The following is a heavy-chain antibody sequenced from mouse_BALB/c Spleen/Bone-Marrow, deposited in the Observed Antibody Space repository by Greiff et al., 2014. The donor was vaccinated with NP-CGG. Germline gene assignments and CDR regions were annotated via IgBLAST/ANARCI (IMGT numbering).Heavy chain of an antibody. CDR1: GYTFTSYT. J-gene: IGHJ4*01. V-gene: IGHV1-4*02. Sequence: QVQLQQPAAELARPGASVKMSCKASGYTFTSYTMHWVKQRPGQGLKWIGYINPSSGYIEYNQKFKDKTTLTADKSSSTAYMQLSSLTSEDSAVYYCARRYGNYDTMGYWGQGTSVTVSS. CDR3: ARRYGNYDTMGY. CDR2: INPSSGYI. D-gene: IGHD2-1*01.